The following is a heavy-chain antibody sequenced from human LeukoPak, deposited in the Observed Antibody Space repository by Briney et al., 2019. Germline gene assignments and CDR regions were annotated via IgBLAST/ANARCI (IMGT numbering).Heavy chain of an antibody. CDR2: INHSGST. CDR1: GGSFSGYY. CDR3: ARGVYCSGGNCYRPLDY. Sequence: PSETLSLTCAVYGGSFSGYYWSWIRQPPGKGLEWIGEINHSGSTNYTPSLTSRVTISVDTSKNQFSLKLSSVTAADTAVYYCARGVYCSGGNCYRPLDYWGQGTLVTVSS. V-gene: IGHV4-34*01. D-gene: IGHD2-15*01. J-gene: IGHJ4*02.